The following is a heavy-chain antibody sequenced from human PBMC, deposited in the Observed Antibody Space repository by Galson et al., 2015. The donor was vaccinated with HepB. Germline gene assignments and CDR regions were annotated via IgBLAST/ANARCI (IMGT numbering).Heavy chain of an antibody. Sequence: SLRLSCAASGFTFSSYAMSWVRQAPGKGLEWVSAISGSGGSTYYADSVKGRFTISRDNSKNTLYLQMNSLRAEDTAIYYCAKDRGIIVVVPAAIPSGNGMDVWGQGTTVTVSS. D-gene: IGHD2-2*02. CDR1: GFTFSSYA. CDR3: AKDRGIIVVVPAAIPSGNGMDV. J-gene: IGHJ6*02. CDR2: ISGSGGST. V-gene: IGHV3-23*01.